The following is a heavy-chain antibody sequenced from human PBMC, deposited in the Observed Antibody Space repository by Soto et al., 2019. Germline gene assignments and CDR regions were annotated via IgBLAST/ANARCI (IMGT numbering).Heavy chain of an antibody. CDR2: IYYSGST. V-gene: IGHV4-39*01. CDR1: GGSISSSSYY. CDR3: RGITGTTGYYYYYMDV. J-gene: IGHJ6*03. D-gene: IGHD1-7*01. Sequence: SETLSLTCTVSGGSISSSSYYWGWIRQPPGKGLEWIGSIYYSGSTYYNPSLKSRVTISVDTSKNQFSLKLSSVTAADTAVYYCRGITGTTGYYYYYMDVWGKGTTVT.